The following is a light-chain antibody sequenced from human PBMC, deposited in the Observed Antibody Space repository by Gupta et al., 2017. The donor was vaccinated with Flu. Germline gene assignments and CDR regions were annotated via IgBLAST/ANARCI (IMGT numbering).Light chain of an antibody. CDR2: DAF. CDR1: QNINNW. Sequence: DIQMTQSPSSVSASVGDRVTITCRASQNINNWLAWYQQKPGKAPELLVYDAFSLQRGVPSRFSGSGSGTDFTLTISLLQPEDFALYFCQQAHTFPFTFGPGTRVD. CDR3: QQAHTFPFT. V-gene: IGKV1-12*01. J-gene: IGKJ3*01.